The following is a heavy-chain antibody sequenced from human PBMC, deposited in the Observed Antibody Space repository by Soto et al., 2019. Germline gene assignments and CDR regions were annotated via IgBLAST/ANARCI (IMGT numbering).Heavy chain of an antibody. CDR3: ARDIAVAGTYHFDY. D-gene: IGHD6-19*01. Sequence: GGSLRLSCAASGFTFSSYSMNWVRQAPGKGLEWVSSISSSSSYIYYADSVKGRFTISRDNAKNSLYLQMNSLRAEDTAVYYCARDIAVAGTYHFDYWGQGTLVTVSS. CDR1: GFTFSSYS. J-gene: IGHJ4*02. CDR2: ISSSSSYI. V-gene: IGHV3-21*01.